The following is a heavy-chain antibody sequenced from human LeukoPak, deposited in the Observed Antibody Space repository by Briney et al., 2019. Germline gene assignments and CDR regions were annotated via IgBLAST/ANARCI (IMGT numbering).Heavy chain of an antibody. CDR2: ISYDGSNK. V-gene: IGHV3-30*18. D-gene: IGHD3-22*01. Sequence: GRSLRLSCAASGFTFSSYGMHWVRQAPGKGLEWVAVISYDGSNKYYADSVKGRFTISRDNSKNTLYLQMNSLRAEDTAVYYCAKASHTYYYDSSGYYYDYWGQGTLVTVSS. CDR1: GFTFSSYG. CDR3: AKASHTYYYDSSGYYYDY. J-gene: IGHJ4*02.